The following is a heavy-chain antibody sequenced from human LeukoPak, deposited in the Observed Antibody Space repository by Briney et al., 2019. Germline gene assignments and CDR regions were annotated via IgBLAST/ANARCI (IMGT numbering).Heavy chain of an antibody. V-gene: IGHV4-4*07. J-gene: IGHJ5*02. D-gene: IGHD5-18*01. CDR1: GGSISSYY. CDR2: IYTSGST. Sequence: SETLSLTCTVSGGSISSYYWSWIRQPAGKGLEWIGRIYTSGSTNYNPSLKSRVTISVDTSKNQFSLKLSSVTAADTAVYYCARVYTRGYSYGYWFDPWGQGTLVTVSS. CDR3: ARVYTRGYSYGYWFDP.